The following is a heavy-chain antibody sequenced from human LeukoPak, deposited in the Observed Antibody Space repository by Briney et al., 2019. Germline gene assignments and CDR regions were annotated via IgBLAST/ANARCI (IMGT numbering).Heavy chain of an antibody. CDR1: GFTFSSYS. CDR3: ARDLGNGVSDY. Sequence: GGSLRLSCAASGFTFSSYSMNWVRQAPGKGLEWVSSISSSSSYIYYADSVKGRFTISRDNAKNSLYLQVNSLRAEDTAVYYCARDLGNGVSDYWGQGTLVTVSS. CDR2: ISSSSSYI. D-gene: IGHD2-8*01. V-gene: IGHV3-21*01. J-gene: IGHJ4*02.